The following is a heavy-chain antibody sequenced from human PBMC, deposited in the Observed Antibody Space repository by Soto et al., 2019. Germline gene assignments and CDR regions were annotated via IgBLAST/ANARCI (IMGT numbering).Heavy chain of an antibody. CDR2: IIPILGIA. CDR3: ARFRGSVGMDV. D-gene: IGHD3-10*01. CDR1: GGTFSSYT. Sequence: QVQLVQSGAEVKKPGSSVKVSCKASGGTFSSYTISWVRQAPGQGLEWMGRIIPILGIANYAQKFQGRVTIPADKSTSPAYMELSSLRSADTAVFYCARFRGSVGMDVWGQGTTVTVSS. V-gene: IGHV1-69*02. J-gene: IGHJ6*02.